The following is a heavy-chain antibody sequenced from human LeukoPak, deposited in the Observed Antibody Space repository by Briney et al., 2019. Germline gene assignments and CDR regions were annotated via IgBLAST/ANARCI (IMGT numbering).Heavy chain of an antibody. J-gene: IGHJ4*02. V-gene: IGHV4-59*01. D-gene: IGHD5-24*01. CDR1: GGSISSYF. CDR3: ARGVGYTVRSFDY. Sequence: PSETLSLTCTVSGGSISSYFWSWIRQPPGKGLEWIGYIYYSGSTNYNPSLKSRVTISVDTSKNQFSLKLSSVTAADTAVYYCARGVGYTVRSFDYWGQGTLVTVSS. CDR2: IYYSGST.